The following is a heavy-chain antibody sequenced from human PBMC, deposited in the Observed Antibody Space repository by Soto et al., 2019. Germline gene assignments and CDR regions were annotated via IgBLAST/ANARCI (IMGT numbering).Heavy chain of an antibody. V-gene: IGHV1-2*02. J-gene: IGHJ4*02. CDR1: GYTFTGCY. CDR2: INPNSGGT. D-gene: IGHD2-2*02. CDR3: ARQDQEYQLLYAY. Sequence: ASVKVSCKASGYTFTGCYMHWVRQAPGQGLEWMGWINPNSGGTNYAQKFQGRVTMTRDTSISTAYMELSRLRSDDTAVYYCARQDQEYQLLYAYWGQGTLVTVSS.